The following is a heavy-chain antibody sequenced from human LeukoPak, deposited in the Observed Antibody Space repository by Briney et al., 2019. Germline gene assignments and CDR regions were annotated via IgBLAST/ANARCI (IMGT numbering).Heavy chain of an antibody. Sequence: SETQSLTCTVSGGSISSYYWSWIRQPPGKGLEWIGYIYYSGSTNYNPSLKSRVTISVDTSKNQFSLKLSSVTAADTAVYYCARGGNSGYDYWGQGTLVTVSS. D-gene: IGHD5-12*01. CDR2: IYYSGST. CDR1: GGSISSYY. CDR3: ARGGNSGYDY. J-gene: IGHJ4*02. V-gene: IGHV4-59*01.